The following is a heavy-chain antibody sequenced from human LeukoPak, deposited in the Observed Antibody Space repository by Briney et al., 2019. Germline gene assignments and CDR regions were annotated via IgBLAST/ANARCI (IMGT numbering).Heavy chain of an antibody. J-gene: IGHJ4*02. CDR2: INSDGSST. D-gene: IGHD1-26*01. V-gene: IGHV3-74*01. Sequence: GGSLRLSCAASGFTFSSSWMHWVRHAPEKGLVWVSRINSDGSSTSYADSVKGRFTISRDNAKNTLFLQMNSLRAEDTAVYYCVRDLGGRSGHWGQGTLVTVSS. CDR1: GFTFSSSW. CDR3: VRDLGGRSGH.